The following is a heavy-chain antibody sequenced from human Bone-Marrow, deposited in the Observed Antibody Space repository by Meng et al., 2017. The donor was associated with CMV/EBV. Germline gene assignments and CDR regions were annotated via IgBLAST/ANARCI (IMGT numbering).Heavy chain of an antibody. CDR1: GYSFTGYY. V-gene: IGHV1-2*02. D-gene: IGHD6-13*01. Sequence: ASVKVSCKASGYSFTGYYMHWVRQAPGQGLEWMGWINPNSGGTNYAQKFQGRVTMTRDTSISTAYMELSRLRSADTAVYYCARSIAAAGGSGWFDRWGQGTLVTVSS. CDR2: INPNSGGT. J-gene: IGHJ5*02. CDR3: ARSIAAAGGSGWFDR.